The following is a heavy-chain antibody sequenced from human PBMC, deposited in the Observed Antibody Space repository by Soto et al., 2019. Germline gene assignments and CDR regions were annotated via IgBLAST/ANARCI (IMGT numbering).Heavy chain of an antibody. CDR1: GYTFTSYD. J-gene: IGHJ4*02. Sequence: QVQLVQSGAEVKKPGASVKVSCKASGYTFTSYDINWVRQATGQGLEWMGWMNPNSGNTGYAQKFQGRVTMTRNTSISTAYMELSSLRSEDPAVYYCARGFRDYYGSGSFGYYWGQGTLVTVSS. CDR2: MNPNSGNT. V-gene: IGHV1-8*01. D-gene: IGHD3-10*01. CDR3: ARGFRDYYGSGSFGYY.